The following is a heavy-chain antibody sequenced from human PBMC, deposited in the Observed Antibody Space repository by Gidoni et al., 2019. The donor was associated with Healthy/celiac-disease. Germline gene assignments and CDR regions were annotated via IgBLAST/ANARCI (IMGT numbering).Heavy chain of an antibody. Sequence: EVQLVQSGAEVKKPGASLKISCKGSGYSFTSYWIGWVRQMPGKGLEWMGIIYPGDSDTRYSPSFQGQVTISADKSISTAYLQWSSLKASDTAMYYCAGSRGYCSSTSCYNWFDPWGQGTLVTVSS. CDR1: GYSFTSYW. V-gene: IGHV5-51*01. D-gene: IGHD2-2*01. CDR2: IYPGDSDT. J-gene: IGHJ5*02. CDR3: AGSRGYCSSTSCYNWFDP.